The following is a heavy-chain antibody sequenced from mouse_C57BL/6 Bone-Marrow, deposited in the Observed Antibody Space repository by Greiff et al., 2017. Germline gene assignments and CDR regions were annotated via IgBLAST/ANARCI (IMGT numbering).Heavy chain of an antibody. D-gene: IGHD1-1*01. V-gene: IGHV1-81*01. CDR3: ARGTTVVAGGFAY. CDR1: GYTFTSYG. J-gene: IGHJ3*01. Sequence: VQLQQPGAELVKPGASVKLSCKASGYTFTSYGISWVKQRTGQGLEWIGEIYPRSGNTYYNEKFKGKATLTADKSSSTAYMELRSLTSEDSAVYFCARGTTVVAGGFAYWGQGTLVTVSA. CDR2: IYPRSGNT.